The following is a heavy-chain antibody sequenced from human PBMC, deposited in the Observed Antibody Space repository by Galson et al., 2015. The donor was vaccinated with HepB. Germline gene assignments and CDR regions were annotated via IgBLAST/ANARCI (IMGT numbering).Heavy chain of an antibody. CDR1: GGSISSSSYY. Sequence: ETLSLTCTVSGGSISSSSYYWGWIRQPPGKGLEWIGSIYYSGSTYYNPSLKSRVTISVDTSKNQLSLKLSSVTAADTAVYYCARIRGWELRAFDIWGQGTMVTVSS. CDR3: ARIRGWELRAFDI. J-gene: IGHJ3*02. CDR2: IYYSGST. D-gene: IGHD1-26*01. V-gene: IGHV4-39*07.